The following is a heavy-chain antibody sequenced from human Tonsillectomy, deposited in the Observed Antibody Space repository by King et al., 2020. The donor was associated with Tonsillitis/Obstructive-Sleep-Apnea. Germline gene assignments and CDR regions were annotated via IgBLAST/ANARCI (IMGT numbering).Heavy chain of an antibody. Sequence: VTLKESGPVLVKPTETLTLTCTVSGFSLSNARMGVSWIRQPPGKALEWLAHIFSIDEKSYSTSLKSRLTISKDTSKSTVVLTMTNMDPVDTATYYCARIQAEVCYFGMDVWGQGTTVTVAS. V-gene: IGHV2-26*01. CDR2: IFSIDEK. J-gene: IGHJ6*02. CDR1: GFSLSNARMG. CDR3: ARIQAEVCYFGMDV.